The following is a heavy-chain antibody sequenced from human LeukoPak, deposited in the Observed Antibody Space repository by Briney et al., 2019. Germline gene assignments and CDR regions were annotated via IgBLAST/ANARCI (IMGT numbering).Heavy chain of an antibody. CDR3: ASEGGGNSGPFDY. D-gene: IGHD4-23*01. J-gene: IGHJ4*02. CDR2: IIPIFGTA. CDR1: GGTFSSYA. Sequence: ASVKVSCKAPGGTFSSYAISWVRQAPGQGLEWMGGIIPIFGTANYAQKFQGRVTITTDESTSTAYMELSSLRSEDTAVYYCASEGGGNSGPFDYWGQGTLVTVSS. V-gene: IGHV1-69*05.